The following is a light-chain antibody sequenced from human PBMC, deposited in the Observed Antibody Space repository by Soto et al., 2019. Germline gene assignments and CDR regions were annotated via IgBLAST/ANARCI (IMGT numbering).Light chain of an antibody. J-gene: IGLJ2*01. V-gene: IGLV2-14*01. Sequence: QSALTQPASMSGSPGQSITISCAGTSNDVGAYNYVSWYQHHPGQAPKPMIYEVTNRPSGVSPRFSGSKSGNTASLTISGLQAEDEADYYCYSYTTTNTWLFGGGTKVTVL. CDR2: EVT. CDR3: YSYTTTNTWL. CDR1: SNDVGAYNY.